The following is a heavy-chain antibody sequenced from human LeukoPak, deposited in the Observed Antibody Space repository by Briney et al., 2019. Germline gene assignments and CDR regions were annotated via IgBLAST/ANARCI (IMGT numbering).Heavy chain of an antibody. D-gene: IGHD6-6*01. CDR2: IYPGDSRT. J-gene: IGHJ5*02. V-gene: IGHV5-51*01. CDR1: AYIFSTYW. Sequence: GESLKISCQGSAYIFSTYWIGWVRQVPGKGLEWMAVIYPGDSRTRYNPSFQGQVTISVDKTISTAYLQWNSLKASDTAMYYCACRKFSRPWFDPWGQGTLVTVSS. CDR3: ACRKFSRPWFDP.